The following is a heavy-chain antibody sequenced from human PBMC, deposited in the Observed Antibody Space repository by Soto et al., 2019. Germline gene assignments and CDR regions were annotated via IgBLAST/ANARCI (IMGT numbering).Heavy chain of an antibody. V-gene: IGHV4-38-2*01. D-gene: IGHD6-6*01. CDR3: ARGHGSSSPWFDP. J-gene: IGHJ5*02. Sequence: SETLSLTCAVSGYSISSTYYWGWIRQPPGKGREWIGSIYHSGSTYYNPSLKSRVTISVDTSKNQFSLKLSSVTAADTAVYYCARGHGSSSPWFDPWGQGTLVTVSS. CDR1: GYSISSTYY. CDR2: IYHSGST.